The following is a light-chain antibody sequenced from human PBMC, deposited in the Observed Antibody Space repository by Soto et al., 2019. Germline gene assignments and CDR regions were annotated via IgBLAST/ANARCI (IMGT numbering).Light chain of an antibody. Sequence: EIVLTQSPGTLSLSPWERATLSCRASQSVRSSYFAWYQQKPGQAPRLLIFGASTRAPGIPDRFSGSGSGTDFTLTISKLEPEDFALFYCQQYGNSPLTFGGGTKVDIK. CDR1: QSVRSSY. V-gene: IGKV3-20*01. CDR2: GAS. CDR3: QQYGNSPLT. J-gene: IGKJ4*01.